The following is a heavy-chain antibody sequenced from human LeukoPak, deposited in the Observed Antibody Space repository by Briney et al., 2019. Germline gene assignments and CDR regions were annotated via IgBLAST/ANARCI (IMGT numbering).Heavy chain of an antibody. V-gene: IGHV4-39*01. Sequence: SETLSLTCTVSGGSIRSSSYYWGWIRRPPGKGLEWIGSIYYSGSTYYNPSLKSRVTISVDTSKNQFSLKLSSVTAADTAVYYCARTKPSSGWYHYFDYWGQGTLVTVSS. CDR1: GGSIRSSSYY. CDR3: ARTKPSSGWYHYFDY. J-gene: IGHJ4*02. D-gene: IGHD6-19*01. CDR2: IYYSGST.